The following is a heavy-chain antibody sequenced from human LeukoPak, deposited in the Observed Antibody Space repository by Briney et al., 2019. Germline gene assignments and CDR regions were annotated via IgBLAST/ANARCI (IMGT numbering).Heavy chain of an antibody. J-gene: IGHJ6*02. Sequence: SETLSLTCTVSGGSISSYYWSWIRQPTGKGLEWIGYIYYRGSTNYNPSLKSRVTISVDTSKNQFSLKLSSVTAADTAVYYCARVSGGYDYYYYYGMDVWGQGTTVTVSS. CDR2: IYYRGST. V-gene: IGHV4-59*01. CDR3: ARVSGGYDYYYYYGMDV. CDR1: GGSISSYY. D-gene: IGHD5-12*01.